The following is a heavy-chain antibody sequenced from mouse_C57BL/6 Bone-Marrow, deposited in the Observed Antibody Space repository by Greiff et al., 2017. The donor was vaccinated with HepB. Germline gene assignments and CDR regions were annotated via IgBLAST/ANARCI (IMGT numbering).Heavy chain of an antibody. Sequence: VKLMESDAELVKPGASVKISCKVSGYTFTDHTIHWMKQRPEQGLEWIGYIYPRDGSTKYNEKFKGKATLTADKSSSTAYMQLNSLTSEDSAVYFCAAYGSSYTWFAYWGQGTLVTVSA. CDR1: GYTFTDHT. J-gene: IGHJ3*01. CDR2: IYPRDGST. V-gene: IGHV1-78*01. D-gene: IGHD1-1*01. CDR3: AAYGSSYTWFAY.